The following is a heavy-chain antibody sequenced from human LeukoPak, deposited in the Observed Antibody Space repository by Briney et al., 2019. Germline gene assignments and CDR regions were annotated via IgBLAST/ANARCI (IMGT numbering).Heavy chain of an antibody. V-gene: IGHV3-7*01. CDR2: IKQDGSEK. CDR1: GFTFSSYW. Sequence: PGGSLRLSCAASGFTFSSYWMSWVRQAPGKGLEWVANIKQDGSEKKYVDSVKGRLTISRDNAKNPLYLQMNSLRVEDTAVYYCVRDSLVGCGHRYFDCWGQGTLVTVSS. J-gene: IGHJ4*02. D-gene: IGHD2-21*01. CDR3: VRDSLVGCGHRYFDC.